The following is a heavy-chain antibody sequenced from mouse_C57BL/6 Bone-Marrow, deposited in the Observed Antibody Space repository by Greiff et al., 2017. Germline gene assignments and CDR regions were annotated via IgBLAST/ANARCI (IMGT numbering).Heavy chain of an antibody. V-gene: IGHV1-82*01. CDR1: GYAFSSSW. D-gene: IGHD1-1*01. J-gene: IGHJ2*01. CDR3: ARLDYYGSSYNY. Sequence: QVQLQQSGPELVKPGASVKISCKASGYAFSSSWMNWVKQRPGKGLEWIGRIYPGGGDTNYNGKFKGKATLTADKSSSTAYMQLSSLTSEDSAVYFCARLDYYGSSYNYWGQGTTLTVSS. CDR2: IYPGGGDT.